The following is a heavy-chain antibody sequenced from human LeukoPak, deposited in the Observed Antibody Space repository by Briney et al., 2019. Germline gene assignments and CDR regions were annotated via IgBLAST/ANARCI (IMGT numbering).Heavy chain of an antibody. J-gene: IGHJ4*02. CDR3: AKWGDFDILTGYSVSDF. CDR2: VTGRGGST. Sequence: PGESLRLFCVASGFTFSNYAMSWVRQAPGEGLEWVSAVTGRGGSTYYADSVKGRFTISRDNSRNTLFLQMNSLRAGDTAIFYCAKWGDFDILTGYSVSDFWGQGTRVTVSS. CDR1: GFTFSNYA. D-gene: IGHD3-9*01. V-gene: IGHV3-23*01.